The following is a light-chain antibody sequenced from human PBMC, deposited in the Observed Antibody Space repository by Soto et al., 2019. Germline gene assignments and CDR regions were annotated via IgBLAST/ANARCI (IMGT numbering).Light chain of an antibody. V-gene: IGKV1-5*03. CDR3: QEYNTNSRT. CDR1: ESIYSW. Sequence: IQMTQSPSTLSASVGDTVTITCRASESIYSWLAWYKQIPGKAPQLLIYKTSTLQGGVPSRFSGSGSGAEYTLTISSLQLDDFATYFCQEYNTNSRTFGQGTRV. CDR2: KTS. J-gene: IGKJ1*01.